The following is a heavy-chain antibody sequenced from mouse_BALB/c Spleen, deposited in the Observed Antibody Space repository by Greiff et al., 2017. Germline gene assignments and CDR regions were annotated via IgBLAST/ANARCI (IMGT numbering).Heavy chain of an antibody. CDR3: ARGGLLAY. CDR1: GYTFTSYW. CDR2: INPSTGYT. D-gene: IGHD3-1*01. V-gene: IGHV1-7*01. Sequence: QVQLKQSGAELAKPGASVKMSCKASGYTFTSYWMHWVKQRPGQGLEWIGYINPSTGYTEYNQKFKDKATLTADKSSSTAYMQLSSLTSEDSAVYYCARGGLLAYWGQGTLVTVSA. J-gene: IGHJ3*01.